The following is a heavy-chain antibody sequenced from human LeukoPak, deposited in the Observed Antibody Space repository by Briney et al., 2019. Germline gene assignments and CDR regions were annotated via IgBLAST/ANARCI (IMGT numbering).Heavy chain of an antibody. CDR3: AKASTVLNPIDS. J-gene: IGHJ4*02. D-gene: IGHD5/OR15-5a*01. CDR2: ISPIGSRT. Sequence: GGSLRLSCAASGFTFSTYAMNWVRQAPGKGLEWVSAISPIGSRTYYADSVKGRFTISRDNSKNTLYLKMNSLRAGDPAIYYCAKASTVLNPIDSWGQGTLVTVSS. V-gene: IGHV3-23*01. CDR1: GFTFSTYA.